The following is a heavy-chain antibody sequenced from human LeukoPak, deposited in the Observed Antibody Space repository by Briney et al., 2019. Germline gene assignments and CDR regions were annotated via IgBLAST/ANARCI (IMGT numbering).Heavy chain of an antibody. Sequence: GASVKVSCKASGGTFSSYAISWVRQAPGQGLEWMGGIIPIFGTANYAQKFQGRVTITTDESTSTAYMELSSLRSEDTAVYYCARVAERTWLPYDAAFDIWGLGTMVTVSS. V-gene: IGHV1-69*05. CDR2: IIPIFGTA. J-gene: IGHJ3*02. D-gene: IGHD3-9*01. CDR3: ARVAERTWLPYDAAFDI. CDR1: GGTFSSYA.